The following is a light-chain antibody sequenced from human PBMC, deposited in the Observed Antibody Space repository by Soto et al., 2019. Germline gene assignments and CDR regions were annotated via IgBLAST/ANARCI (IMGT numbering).Light chain of an antibody. Sequence: AIQMTQFPSSLSASVGDRVTITCRASQDIRSDLGWYQQRPGKAPQLLIYATSSLQSGVPSRFSGSGSGTDGTITISSLKTDDGATYYGQQYNSYSGTFGQGTKVDIK. J-gene: IGKJ1*01. CDR3: QQYNSYSGT. CDR1: QDIRSD. V-gene: IGKV1-6*01. CDR2: ATS.